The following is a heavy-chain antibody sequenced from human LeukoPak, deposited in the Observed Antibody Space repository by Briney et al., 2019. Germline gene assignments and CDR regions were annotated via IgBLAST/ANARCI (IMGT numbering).Heavy chain of an antibody. CDR1: GYTFTSYD. CDR3: ARGLKERSRVHYYYYMDV. D-gene: IGHD2-2*01. Sequence: GASVKVSCKASGYTFTSYDINWVRQATGQGLEWMGWMNPNSGNTGYAQKFQGRVTITRNTSISTAYMELSSLRSEDMAVYYCARGLKERSRVHYYYYMDVWGKGTTVTVSS. J-gene: IGHJ6*03. V-gene: IGHV1-8*03. CDR2: MNPNSGNT.